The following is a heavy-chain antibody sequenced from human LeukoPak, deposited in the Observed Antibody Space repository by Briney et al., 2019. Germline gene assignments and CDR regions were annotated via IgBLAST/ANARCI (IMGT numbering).Heavy chain of an antibody. CDR1: GGSISSYH. Sequence: SETLSLTCTVSGGSISSYHWSWIRQPPGKGLEWIGYITSSGYTNYNPSLRSRVTISLDTSKMQFSLRLSSVTAADTAVYFCARDFGYSTAGDHYYGMDVWGQGTTVSVSS. V-gene: IGHV4-59*01. CDR3: ARDFGYSTAGDHYYGMDV. D-gene: IGHD6-13*01. J-gene: IGHJ6*02. CDR2: ITSSGYT.